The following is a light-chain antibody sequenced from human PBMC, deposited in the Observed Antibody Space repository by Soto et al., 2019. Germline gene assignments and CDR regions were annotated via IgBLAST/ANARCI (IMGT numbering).Light chain of an antibody. CDR3: SSYTNLSPFV. CDR2: DVS. V-gene: IGLV2-14*01. Sequence: QSALTQPASVSGSPGQSITISCTGTSSDVGGYNYVSWYQQHPGKAPKLMIYDVSNWPSGVSNRFSGSKSGNTASLTISGLQAEYEADYYSSSYTNLSPFVSGTGTMLTDL. CDR1: SSDVGGYNY. J-gene: IGLJ1*01.